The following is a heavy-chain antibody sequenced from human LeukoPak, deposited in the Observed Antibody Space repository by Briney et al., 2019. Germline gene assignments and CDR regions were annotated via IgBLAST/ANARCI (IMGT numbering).Heavy chain of an antibody. J-gene: IGHJ4*02. Sequence: GRSLRLSCAASGFTFSSYAMDWVRQAPGKGLEWVAVISYDGSNKYYADSVKGRFTISRDNSKNTLYLQMNSLRAEDTAVYYCARDGGYCSGGSCYFFSYWGQGTLVTVSS. D-gene: IGHD2-15*01. CDR1: GFTFSSYA. CDR3: ARDGGYCSGGSCYFFSY. CDR2: ISYDGSNK. V-gene: IGHV3-30*04.